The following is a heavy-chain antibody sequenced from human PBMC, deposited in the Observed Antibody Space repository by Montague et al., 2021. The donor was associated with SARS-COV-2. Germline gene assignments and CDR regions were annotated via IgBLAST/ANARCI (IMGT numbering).Heavy chain of an antibody. V-gene: IGHV2-70*11. D-gene: IGHD3-9*01. CDR2: IDWDDDK. J-gene: IGHJ6*02. Sequence: PAPVKPTQTLTLTCTFSGFSLSTSGMCVSWIRQPPGKALEWLARIDWDDDKYYSTSLKTRLTISKDTSKNQVVLTTTNMDPVDTATYYCARRTYDILTGYDDGMDVWGQGTTVTVSS. CDR1: GFSLSTSGMC. CDR3: ARRTYDILTGYDDGMDV.